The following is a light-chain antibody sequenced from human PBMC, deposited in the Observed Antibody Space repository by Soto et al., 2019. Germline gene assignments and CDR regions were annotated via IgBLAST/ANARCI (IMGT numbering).Light chain of an antibody. CDR3: QSHDSSLSGFV. CDR1: SSNIGAGYD. Sequence: QSALTQPPSVSGAPGQRVTISCTGSSSNIGAGYDVHWYQQLPGTAPKLLIYGNINRPSGVPDRFSGSKSGTSASLAITGLQAEDEADYYCQSHDSSLSGFVFGTGTKVTVL. J-gene: IGLJ1*01. V-gene: IGLV1-40*01. CDR2: GNI.